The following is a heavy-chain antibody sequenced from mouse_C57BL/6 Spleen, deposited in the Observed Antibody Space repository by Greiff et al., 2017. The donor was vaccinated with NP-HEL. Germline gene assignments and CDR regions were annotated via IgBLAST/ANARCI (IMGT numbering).Heavy chain of an antibody. Sequence: EVMLVESGGGLVKPGGSLKLSCAASGFTFSSYAMSWVRQTPEKRLEWVATISDGGSYTYYPDNVKGRFTNSRDNAKNNLYLQMSHLKSEDTAMYYCARDLITDAWFAYWGQGTLVTVSA. CDR3: ARDLITDAWFAY. V-gene: IGHV5-4*01. CDR2: ISDGGSYT. CDR1: GFTFSSYA. J-gene: IGHJ3*01. D-gene: IGHD2-4*01.